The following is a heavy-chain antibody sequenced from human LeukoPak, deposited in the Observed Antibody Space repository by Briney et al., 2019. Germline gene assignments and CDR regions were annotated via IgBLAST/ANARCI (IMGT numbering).Heavy chain of an antibody. J-gene: IGHJ4*02. V-gene: IGHV3-21*01. D-gene: IGHD3-9*01. CDR2: ISSSSSYI. CDR1: GFTFSSYS. Sequence: PGGSLRLSCAASGFTFSSYSMNWVRQAPGKGLEWVSSISSSSSYIYYADSVKGRFTISRDNAKNSLCLQMNSLRAEDTAVYYCARSPPLRRYFDCWGQGTLVTVSS. CDR3: ARSPPLRRYFDC.